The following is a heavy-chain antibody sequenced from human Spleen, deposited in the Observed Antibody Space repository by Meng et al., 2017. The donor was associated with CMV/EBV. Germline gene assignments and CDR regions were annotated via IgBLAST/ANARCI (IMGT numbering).Heavy chain of an antibody. J-gene: IGHJ6*02. CDR2: INTSSGGT. V-gene: IGHV1-2*02. CDR1: GYIFTGYY. CDR3: ARQPITLDF. D-gene: IGHD5-12*01. Sequence: ASVKVSCKASGYIFTGYYMHWVRQAPGQGLEWMGWINTSSGGTEYAPKFQGRVTMSRDTSINTAYMEVTRLLSDDTAVYYCARQPITLDFWGQGTTVTVSS.